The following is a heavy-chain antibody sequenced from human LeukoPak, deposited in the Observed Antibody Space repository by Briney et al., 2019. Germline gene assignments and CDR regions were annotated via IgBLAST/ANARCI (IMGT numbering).Heavy chain of an antibody. V-gene: IGHV3-23*01. CDR2: ISDSAVSS. CDR3: AREVGPTDY. Sequence: GGSLRLSCAASGFTFSSYSMSWVRQAPGKGLEWVSGISDSAVSSYYADSVKGRFTISRDNSKNTLYLQMNSLRAEGTAVYYCAREVGPTDYWGQGTLVTVSS. D-gene: IGHD1-26*01. CDR1: GFTFSSYS. J-gene: IGHJ4*02.